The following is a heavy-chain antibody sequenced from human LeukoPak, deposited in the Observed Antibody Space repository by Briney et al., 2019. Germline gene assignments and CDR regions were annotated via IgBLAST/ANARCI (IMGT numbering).Heavy chain of an antibody. CDR2: IYSGVLT. Sequence: PGGSLRLSCAASGFAVNTKFMNCVRHAPGKGLEWVSVIYSGVLTYYADSVKGRFSIFRDNSKNTVYLQMNSLRAEDTAVYYCAKDEAAAGGGLDYWGQGTLVIVSS. V-gene: IGHV3-53*01. CDR3: AKDEAAAGGGLDY. D-gene: IGHD6-13*01. CDR1: GFAVNTKF. J-gene: IGHJ4*02.